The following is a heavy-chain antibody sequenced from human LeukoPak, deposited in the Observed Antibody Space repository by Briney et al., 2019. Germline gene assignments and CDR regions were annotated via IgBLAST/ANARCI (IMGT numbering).Heavy chain of an antibody. CDR3: ARAGGGLDY. Sequence: ASVKVSCKTSVYTFTGYYVHWVRQAPGQGLEWMGWINPNSGGTNYAQKFQGRVTMTRDTSISTAYMELSSLTSDDTAVYYCARAGGGLDYWGQGTLVTVSS. CDR1: VYTFTGYY. V-gene: IGHV1-2*02. D-gene: IGHD3-16*01. J-gene: IGHJ4*02. CDR2: INPNSGGT.